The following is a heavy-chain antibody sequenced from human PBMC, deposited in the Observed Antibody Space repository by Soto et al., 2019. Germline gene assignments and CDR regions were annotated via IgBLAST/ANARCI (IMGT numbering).Heavy chain of an antibody. Sequence: EQLVQSGAEVKKPGSSVKVSCKASGGTFSSYAISWVRQAPGQGLEWMGGIIPIFGTANYAQKFQGRVTITADESTSTAYMELSSLRSEDTAVYYCARESTYYYDSSGFNWFDPWGQGTLVTVSS. CDR3: ARESTYYYDSSGFNWFDP. V-gene: IGHV1-69*01. D-gene: IGHD3-22*01. CDR1: GGTFSSYA. CDR2: IIPIFGTA. J-gene: IGHJ5*02.